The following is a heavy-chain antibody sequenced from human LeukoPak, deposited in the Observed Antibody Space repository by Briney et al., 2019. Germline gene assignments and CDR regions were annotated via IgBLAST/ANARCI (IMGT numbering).Heavy chain of an antibody. CDR2: IYYSGST. CDR1: GGSISSSNYY. D-gene: IGHD4-23*01. V-gene: IGHV4-31*03. CDR3: ARAPLYGGHADWFDP. J-gene: IGHJ5*02. Sequence: SETLSLTCTVSGGSISSSNYYWTWIRQHPGKGLEWIGFIYYSGSTFYNPSLKSRVTISVDTSKNQFSLKLTSVTAADTAVYYCARAPLYGGHADWFDPWGQGTLVTVSS.